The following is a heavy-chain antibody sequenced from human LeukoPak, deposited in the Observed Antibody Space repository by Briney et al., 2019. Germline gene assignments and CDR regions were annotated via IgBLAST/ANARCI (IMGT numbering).Heavy chain of an antibody. J-gene: IGHJ4*02. Sequence: ASVKVSCKTSGYSFTGHYMHWVRQAPGQGLEWMGLINRSSGETNYAKKLQGRVTMTRDTSISTDYMELSRLASDDTAVYYCARDPWYYDILTGYPAYFDYWGQGTLVTVSS. CDR2: INRSSGET. CDR1: GYSFTGHY. CDR3: ARDPWYYDILTGYPAYFDY. V-gene: IGHV1-2*02. D-gene: IGHD3-9*01.